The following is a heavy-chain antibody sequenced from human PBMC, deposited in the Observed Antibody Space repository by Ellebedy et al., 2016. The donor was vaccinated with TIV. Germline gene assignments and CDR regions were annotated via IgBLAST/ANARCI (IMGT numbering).Heavy chain of an antibody. CDR3: AKRRRSGYDYYYYYGMDV. Sequence: GESLKISCAPSGFTFSSYAMSWVRQAPGKGLEWVSAISGSGGSTYYADSVKGRFTISRDNSKNTLYLQMNSLRAEDTAVYYCAKRRRSGYDYYYYYGMDVWGQGTTVTVSS. J-gene: IGHJ6*02. CDR2: ISGSGGST. CDR1: GFTFSSYA. V-gene: IGHV3-23*01. D-gene: IGHD5-12*01.